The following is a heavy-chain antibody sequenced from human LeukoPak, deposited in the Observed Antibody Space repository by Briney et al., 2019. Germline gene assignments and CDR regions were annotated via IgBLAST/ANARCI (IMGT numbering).Heavy chain of an antibody. CDR1: GFAFDDYA. V-gene: IGHV3-9*01. CDR3: AKCRRCITTSCYTAFDY. Sequence: GGSLRLSCAASGFAFDDYAMHWVRQAPGKGLEWVSGISVNGHIDYADSVKGRFTISRDNAKNSLYQQMNSLRAEDTALYYCAKCRRCITTSCYTAFDYWGQGTLVTVSS. J-gene: IGHJ4*02. D-gene: IGHD2-2*02. CDR2: ISVNGHI.